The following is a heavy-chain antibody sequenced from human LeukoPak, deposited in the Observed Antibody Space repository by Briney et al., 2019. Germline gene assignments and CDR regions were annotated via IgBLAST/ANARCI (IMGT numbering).Heavy chain of an antibody. V-gene: IGHV3-11*01. J-gene: IGHJ3*01. Sequence: GGSLRLSCAASGFSFSDNYMTWIRQTPGKGLEWVSYISSRGTNIYYADSVKGRFTISRDNAKNSLYLQMNSLKTEDTAVYYCARGGDFGVPAPLGIDAFDFWGQGTMVTASS. CDR2: ISSRGTNI. CDR1: GFSFSDNY. D-gene: IGHD2-2*01. CDR3: ARGGDFGVPAPLGIDAFDF.